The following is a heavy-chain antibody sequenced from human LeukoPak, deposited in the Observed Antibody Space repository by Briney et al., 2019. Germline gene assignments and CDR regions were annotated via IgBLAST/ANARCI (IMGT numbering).Heavy chain of an antibody. J-gene: IGHJ4*02. V-gene: IGHV3-30*04. D-gene: IGHD7-27*01. CDR1: GFTFSNYA. Sequence: GRSLRLSCAASGFTFSNYAMHWVRQAPGKGLEWVAVISYDGGHQFYPDSAKGRFTISRDTSKDTLFLQMNSLRAEDTAIYYCARDLKWGYFDHWGQGALVTVSS. CDR2: ISYDGGHQ. CDR3: ARDLKWGYFDH.